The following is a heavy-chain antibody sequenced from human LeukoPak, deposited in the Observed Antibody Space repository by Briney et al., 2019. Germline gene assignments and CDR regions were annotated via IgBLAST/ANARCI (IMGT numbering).Heavy chain of an antibody. J-gene: IGHJ5*01. CDR3: VKDPRDTYGTNWFVS. D-gene: IGHD2-21*01. V-gene: IGHV3-23*01. CDR2: ISGTGGAT. CDR1: GFSFGNYA. Sequence: GGSLRLSCVASGFSFGNYAMSWVRQAPGKGLQWVSQISGTGGATWYAGFARDGFTISRDNSKKTLYLQMSGLRVEDTAMYYCVKDPRDTYGTNWFVSWGQGTLLIVSS.